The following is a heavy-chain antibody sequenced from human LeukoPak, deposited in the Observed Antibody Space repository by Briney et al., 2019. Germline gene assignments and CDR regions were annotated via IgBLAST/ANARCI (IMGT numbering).Heavy chain of an antibody. CDR2: KKQDGSEK. CDR1: GFTFSSFG. V-gene: IGHV3-7*01. J-gene: IGHJ4*02. Sequence: GGSLRLSCAASGFTFSSFGMSWVRQAPGKGLEWVANKKQDGSEKYYVDSVKGRFTISRDNAKNSLYLQMNSLRAEDTAVYYCAKQPDKGYSYGYWGYFDYWGQGTLVTVSS. CDR3: AKQPDKGYSYGYWGYFDY. D-gene: IGHD5-18*01.